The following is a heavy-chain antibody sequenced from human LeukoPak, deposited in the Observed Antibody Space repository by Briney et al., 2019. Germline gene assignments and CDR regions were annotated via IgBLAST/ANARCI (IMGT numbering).Heavy chain of an antibody. J-gene: IGHJ4*02. V-gene: IGHV3-74*01. CDR1: GFTFSSYW. Sequence: GGSLRLSCAASGFTFSSYWMHWVRQAPGKGLVWVSRINSDGSSTSYADSVKGRFTISRDTAKNTLYLQMSSLRAEDTAVYYCARNDQDYGDYDYWGQGTLVTVSS. CDR3: ARNDQDYGDYDY. D-gene: IGHD4-17*01. CDR2: INSDGSST.